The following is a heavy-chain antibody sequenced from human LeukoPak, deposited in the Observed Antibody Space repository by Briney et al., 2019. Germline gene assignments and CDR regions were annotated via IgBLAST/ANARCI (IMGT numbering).Heavy chain of an antibody. Sequence: GGSLRLSCAASGFTFSSYEMNWVRQAPGKGLEWVSYISSSGSTIYYADSVKGRFTISRDNAKNPLYLQMNSLRAEDTAVYYCAELGITMIGGVWGKGTTVTTSS. CDR1: GFTFSSYE. D-gene: IGHD3-10*02. CDR3: AELGITMIGGV. CDR2: ISSSGSTI. V-gene: IGHV3-48*03. J-gene: IGHJ6*04.